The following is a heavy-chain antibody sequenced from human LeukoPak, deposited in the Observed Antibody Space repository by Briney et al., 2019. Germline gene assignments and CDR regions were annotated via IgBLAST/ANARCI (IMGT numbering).Heavy chain of an antibody. CDR2: ISSSSSYI. CDR1: GFTFGSYS. V-gene: IGHV3-21*01. CDR3: ARANTRGTTIDY. J-gene: IGHJ4*02. D-gene: IGHD3-16*01. Sequence: GGSLRLSCAASGFTFGSYSMNWVRQAPGKGLEWVSSISSSSSYIYYADSVKGRFTISRDNAKNSLYLQMNSLRAEDTAVYYCARANTRGTTIDYWGQGTLVTVSS.